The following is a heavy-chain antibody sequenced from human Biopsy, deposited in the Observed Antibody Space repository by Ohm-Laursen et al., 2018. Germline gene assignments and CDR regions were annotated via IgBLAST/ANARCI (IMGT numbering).Heavy chain of an antibody. CDR3: ARGEVTFGELIVSLDS. J-gene: IGHJ4*02. D-gene: IGHD3-16*02. V-gene: IGHV1-18*01. CDR2: IRPLNGDT. CDR1: GYNFISYS. Sequence: ASVKVSCKSSGYNFISYSINWVRQAPGQGLEWMGWIRPLNGDTKYGQKFQDRVTMTTDTSTSTVYMELTSLRSDDTAVYYCARGEVTFGELIVSLDSWGQGTLATVSS.